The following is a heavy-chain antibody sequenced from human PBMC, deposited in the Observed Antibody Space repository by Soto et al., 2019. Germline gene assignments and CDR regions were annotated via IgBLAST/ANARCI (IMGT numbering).Heavy chain of an antibody. CDR3: AKVARFSMVRGVIITPGYMDV. D-gene: IGHD3-10*01. CDR2: ISGSSGTT. CDR1: GFTFSSYA. V-gene: IGHV3-23*01. J-gene: IGHJ6*03. Sequence: GGSLRLSCAASGFTFSSYAMSWVRQAPGKGLEWVSGISGSSGTTYYADSVKGRFTISRDNSKNTLYLQMNSLRAEDTAVYYCAKVARFSMVRGVIITPGYMDVWGKGTTVTVSS.